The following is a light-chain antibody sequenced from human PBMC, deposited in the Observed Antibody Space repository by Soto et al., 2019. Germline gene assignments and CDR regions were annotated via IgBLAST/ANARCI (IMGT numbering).Light chain of an antibody. V-gene: IGKV3-15*01. CDR1: RSVSGD. CDR3: QQYNNWPPIT. Sequence: EIVLTQSPVTLSLSPGERATLSCRASRSVSGDLAWYQQRPGQAPRLLIYGASNGATGIPARFSGSGSGTDFTLTISSLQSEDFAVYYCQQYNNWPPITFGQATRLEIK. J-gene: IGKJ5*01. CDR2: GAS.